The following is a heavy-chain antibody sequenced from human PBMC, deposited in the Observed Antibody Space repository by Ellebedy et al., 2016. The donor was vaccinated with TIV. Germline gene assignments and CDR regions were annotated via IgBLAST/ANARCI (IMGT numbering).Heavy chain of an antibody. Sequence: GGSLRLXCAASGFTFSSYWMSWVRQAPGKGLEWVSSISSSSSYIYYADSVKGRFTISRDNAKNSLYLQMNSLRAEDTAVYYCARDTVPGSGSPWGQGTLVTVSS. D-gene: IGHD3-10*01. CDR3: ARDTVPGSGSP. CDR1: GFTFSSYW. V-gene: IGHV3-21*01. CDR2: ISSSSSYI. J-gene: IGHJ5*02.